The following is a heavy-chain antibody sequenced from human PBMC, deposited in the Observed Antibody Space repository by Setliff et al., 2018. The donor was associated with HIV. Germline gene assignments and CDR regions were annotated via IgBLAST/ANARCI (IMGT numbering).Heavy chain of an antibody. CDR2: IHTTGST. CDR1: GGSISSYY. V-gene: IGHV4-4*07. D-gene: IGHD3-10*01. Sequence: KPSETLSLTCSVSGGSISSYYWSWIRLPAGKGLEWIGQIHTTGSTNYNPSLKSRVTISMDTSKNQFSLKLSSVTAADTAVYYCARGKGVGGVIITGGLDVWGKGTTVTVSS. J-gene: IGHJ6*04. CDR3: ARGKGVGGVIITGGLDV.